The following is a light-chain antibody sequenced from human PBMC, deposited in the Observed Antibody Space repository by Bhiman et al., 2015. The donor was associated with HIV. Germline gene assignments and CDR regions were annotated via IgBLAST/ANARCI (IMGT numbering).Light chain of an antibody. CDR2: QDF. V-gene: IGLV3-1*01. Sequence: SYELTQPPSVSVSPGQTVSITCSGDKLGDRYSSWYQHRPGQSPVLVIYQDFKRPSGIPDRFSGSNSGNTATLTISGTQAMDEADYYCQAWDSGTAKFVFGSGTKVIVL. J-gene: IGLJ1*01. CDR3: QAWDSGTAKFV. CDR1: KLGDRY.